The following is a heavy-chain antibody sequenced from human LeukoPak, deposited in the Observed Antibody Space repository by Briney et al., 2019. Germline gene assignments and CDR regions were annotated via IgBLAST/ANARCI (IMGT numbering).Heavy chain of an antibody. CDR2: IIPIFGTA. CDR1: GGTFSNYA. Sequence: ASVKVSCKASGGTFSNYAISWVRQAPGQGLEWMGGIIPIFGTANYAQKFQGRVTVTTDTSTSTVYMELNSLGSEDTAVYYCARERRAWGEDFWGQGTLVTVSS. D-gene: IGHD3-16*01. J-gene: IGHJ4*02. CDR3: ARERRAWGEDF. V-gene: IGHV1-69*05.